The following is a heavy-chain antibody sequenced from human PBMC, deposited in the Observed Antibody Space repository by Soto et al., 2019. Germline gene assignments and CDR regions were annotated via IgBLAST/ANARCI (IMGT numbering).Heavy chain of an antibody. D-gene: IGHD3-22*01. J-gene: IGHJ4*02. CDR2: ISSSGSTI. CDR3: ARVVGRVVVIYYFDY. Sequence: PVGSLRLSCAASGFTFSDYYMSWIRQAPGKGLEWVSYISSSGSTIYYADSVKGRFTISRDNAKNSLYLQMNSLRAEDTAVYYCARVVGRVVVIYYFDYWGQGTLVTVSS. V-gene: IGHV3-11*01. CDR1: GFTFSDYY.